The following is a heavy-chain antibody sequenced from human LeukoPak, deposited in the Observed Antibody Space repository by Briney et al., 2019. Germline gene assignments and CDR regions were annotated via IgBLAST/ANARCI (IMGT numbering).Heavy chain of an antibody. V-gene: IGHV1-46*01. J-gene: IGHJ5*02. Sequence: ASVKVSCKASGYTFTSYYMHWVRQAPGQGLEWMGIINPSGGSTSYAQKFQGRVTMTRDMFTSTVYMELSSLRSEDTAVYYCARDLFDSSGSYGGYNWFDPWGQGTLVTVSS. CDR1: GYTFTSYY. CDR3: ARDLFDSSGSYGGYNWFDP. CDR2: INPSGGST. D-gene: IGHD3-10*01.